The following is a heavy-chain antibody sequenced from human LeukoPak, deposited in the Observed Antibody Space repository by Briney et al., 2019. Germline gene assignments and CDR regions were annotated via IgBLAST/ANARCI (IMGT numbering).Heavy chain of an antibody. CDR3: ARGYDSGGYLRAFDP. J-gene: IGHJ5*02. V-gene: IGHV4-61*02. Sequence: SETLSLTCAVSGASITSGNWWSWVRQPAGKGLEWIGRIHTSGITNYDPSLKSRVTISVDTSKNQFALKLNSVTAADTAVYYCARGYDSGGYLRAFDPWGQGTLVTVSS. D-gene: IGHD3-22*01. CDR2: IHTSGIT. CDR1: GASITSGNW.